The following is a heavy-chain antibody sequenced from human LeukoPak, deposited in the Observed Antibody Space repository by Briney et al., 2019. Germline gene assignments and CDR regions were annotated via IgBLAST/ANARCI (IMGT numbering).Heavy chain of an antibody. CDR3: ARADGYSSWFVH. V-gene: IGHV3-66*01. J-gene: IGHJ5*02. D-gene: IGHD5-18*01. CDR1: GFTVSSNY. Sequence: GGSLRLSCAASGFTVSSNYMSWVRQAPGKGLEWVSIIYSDGSTYYADSVKGRFTISRDNSKNTLYLQMNSLRDEDTGVYYCARADGYSSWFVHWGQGTLVTVSS. CDR2: IYSDGST.